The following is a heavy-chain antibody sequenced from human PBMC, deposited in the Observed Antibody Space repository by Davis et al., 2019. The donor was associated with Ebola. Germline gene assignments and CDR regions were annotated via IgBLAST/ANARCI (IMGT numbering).Heavy chain of an antibody. Sequence: YYMHWVRQPPGKGLEWLGSIYYTGSTYYNPSLKSRVAMSVDTSKNQFSLSLSSLTAADTAIYYCARQHRVTRPLDFWGQGTLVTVSS. CDR1: YY. V-gene: IGHV4-39*01. D-gene: IGHD4-11*01. J-gene: IGHJ4*02. CDR2: IYYTGST. CDR3: ARQHRVTRPLDF.